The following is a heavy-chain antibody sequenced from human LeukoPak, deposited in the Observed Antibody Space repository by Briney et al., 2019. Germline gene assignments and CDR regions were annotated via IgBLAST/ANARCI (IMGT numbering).Heavy chain of an antibody. CDR3: ARDRYCSGGSCYLGCFDP. CDR1: GGSFSGYY. D-gene: IGHD2-15*01. J-gene: IGHJ5*02. CDR2: INHSGST. Sequence: SETLSLTCAVYGGSFSGYYWSWIRQPPGKGLEWIGEINHSGSTNYNPSLKSRVTISVDASKNLFALKLSSVTAADTAVYYCARDRYCSGGSCYLGCFDPWGQGTLVTVSS. V-gene: IGHV4-34*01.